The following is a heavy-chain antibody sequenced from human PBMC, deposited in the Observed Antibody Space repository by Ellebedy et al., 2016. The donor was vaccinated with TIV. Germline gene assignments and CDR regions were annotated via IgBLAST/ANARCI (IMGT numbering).Heavy chain of an antibody. CDR3: ARDPLYGGTSGYFDL. CDR2: IRYDGDNK. J-gene: IGHJ2*01. V-gene: IGHV3-30*02. D-gene: IGHD4-23*01. CDR1: GFTFSTYG. Sequence: GESLKISCAASGFTFSTYGMYWVRQAPGKGLEWVAFIRYDGDNKYYADSVKGRFTISRDNSKNTLYLQMNSLRPEDTAVYYCARDPLYGGTSGYFDLWGRGTLVTVSS.